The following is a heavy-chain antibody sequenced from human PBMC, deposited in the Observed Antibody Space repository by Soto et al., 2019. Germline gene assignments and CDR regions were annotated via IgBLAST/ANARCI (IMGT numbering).Heavy chain of an antibody. Sequence: AETLSLSCAASGFTISSYGMHWVRQAPGKGLEWMAIISYDGSSKYNADSEKGRFTISRDNNKNTPQMEMNSPRAEEAAVYCCLKIYGAWDHYYYGMAVWGQGTTVTVSS. CDR2: ISYDGSSK. CDR3: LKIYGAWDHYYYGMAV. CDR1: GFTISSYG. V-gene: IGHV3-30*18. D-gene: IGHD1-26*01. J-gene: IGHJ6*02.